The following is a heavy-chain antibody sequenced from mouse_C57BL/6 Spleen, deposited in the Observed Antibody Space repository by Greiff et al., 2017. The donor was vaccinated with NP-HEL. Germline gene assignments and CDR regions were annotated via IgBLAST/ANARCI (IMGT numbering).Heavy chain of an antibody. CDR2: ISYDGSN. J-gene: IGHJ2*01. D-gene: IGHD1-1*01. CDR1: GYSITSGYY. Sequence: VQLKESGPGLVKPSQSLSLTCSVTGYSITSGYYWNWIRQFPGNKLEWMGYISYDGSNNYNPSLKNRISITRDTSKNQFFLKLNSVTTEDTATYYCAREAYYYGSSYWGQGTTLTVSS. CDR3: AREAYYYGSSY. V-gene: IGHV3-6*01.